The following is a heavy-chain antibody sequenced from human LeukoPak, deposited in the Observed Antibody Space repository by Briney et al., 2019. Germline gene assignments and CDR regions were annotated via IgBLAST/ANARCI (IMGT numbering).Heavy chain of an antibody. CDR3: ARGFGGNTLVWYFDL. Sequence: PSETLSLTCTVSGGSISSGGYYWSWIRQHPGKGLEWIGYIYYSGSTYYNPSLKSRVTISVDTSKNQFSLKLSSVTAADTAVYYCARGFGGNTLVWYFDLWGRGTLVTASS. J-gene: IGHJ2*01. CDR2: IYYSGST. V-gene: IGHV4-31*03. D-gene: IGHD4-23*01. CDR1: GGSISSGGYY.